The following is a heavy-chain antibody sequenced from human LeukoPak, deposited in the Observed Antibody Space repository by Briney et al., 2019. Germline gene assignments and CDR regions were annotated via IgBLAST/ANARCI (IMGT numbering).Heavy chain of an antibody. CDR3: ARVRIVVVPAALDAFDI. CDR2: IYYSGST. V-gene: IGHV4-59*01. CDR1: GGSISSYY. Sequence: SETLSLTCTVSGGSISSYYWSWIRQPPGKGLEWIGYIYYSGSTNYNPSLKSRVTISVDTSKNQFSLKLSSVTAADTAVYYCARVRIVVVPAALDAFDIWGQGTTVTVSS. J-gene: IGHJ3*02. D-gene: IGHD2-2*01.